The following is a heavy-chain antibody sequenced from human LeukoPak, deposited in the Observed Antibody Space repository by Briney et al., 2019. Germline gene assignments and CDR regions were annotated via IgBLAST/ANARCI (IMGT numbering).Heavy chain of an antibody. CDR2: ISSGSSYI. Sequence: GGSLRLSCAASGFTFSSHNMNWVRQAPGKGLEWVSFISSGSSYIYYADSVKGRFITSRDNAKNSLYLQMDSLRDEDTAVYYCARGSIAARPAFFDCWGKGTLVTVSS. CDR1: GFTFSSHN. CDR3: ARGSIAARPAFFDC. D-gene: IGHD6-6*01. J-gene: IGHJ4*02. V-gene: IGHV3-21*01.